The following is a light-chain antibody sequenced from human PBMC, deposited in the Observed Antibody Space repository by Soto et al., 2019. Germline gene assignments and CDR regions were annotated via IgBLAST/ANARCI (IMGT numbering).Light chain of an antibody. CDR2: GAS. J-gene: IGKJ1*01. V-gene: IGKV3-15*01. CDR1: QSVSNN. Sequence: EIVMTQSPATLSVSPGERATLSCTASQSVSNNLAWFQQKPGQAPRLLIYGASTRATGIPARFSGSGSGTEFTLTINSLQSEDFAIYYCQQYNNWPRTFGQGTKVEIK. CDR3: QQYNNWPRT.